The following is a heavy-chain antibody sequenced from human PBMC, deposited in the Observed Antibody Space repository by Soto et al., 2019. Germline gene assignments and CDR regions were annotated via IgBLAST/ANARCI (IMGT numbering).Heavy chain of an antibody. CDR1: GWSFTSDW. V-gene: IGHV5-10-1*01. D-gene: IGHD5-12*01. CDR2: IDPSDSYT. CDR3: SISGHSGYVGTDY. Sequence: PWESLKISCKGSGWSFTSDWISWVRQMPGKGLEWMGRIDPSDSYTNYSPSFQGHVTISADKSISTAYLQWSSLKASDTAMYYCSISGHSGYVGTDYWGQGTLVTVSS. J-gene: IGHJ4*02.